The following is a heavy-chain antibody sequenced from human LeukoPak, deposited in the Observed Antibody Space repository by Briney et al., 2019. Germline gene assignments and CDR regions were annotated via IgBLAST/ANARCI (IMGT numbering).Heavy chain of an antibody. D-gene: IGHD3-22*01. CDR2: IYYSGST. CDR1: GGSISSSSYY. Sequence: SETLSLTCTVSGGSISSSSYYWGWIRQPPGKGLEWIGSIYYSGSTYYNPSLKSRVTISVDTSKNQFSLKLSSVTAADTAVYYCARVSKDELTYYYDSSGYYPPYYGMDVWGQGTTVTVSS. V-gene: IGHV4-39*01. CDR3: ARVSKDELTYYYDSSGYYPPYYGMDV. J-gene: IGHJ6*02.